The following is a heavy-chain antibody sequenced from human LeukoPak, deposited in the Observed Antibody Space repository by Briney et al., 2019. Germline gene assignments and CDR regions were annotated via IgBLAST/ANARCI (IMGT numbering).Heavy chain of an antibody. V-gene: IGHV1-2*06. CDR1: GYTFTGYY. Sequence: GASVKVSCKASGYTFTGYYIHWVRQAPGQGLEWMGRINPNSGGTNYAQKFQGRVTMTRDTSSSTAYMELSRLRSDEPAVYYCARPYCGGDCNFDYWGQGTLVTVSS. J-gene: IGHJ4*02. CDR3: ARPYCGGDCNFDY. CDR2: INPNSGGT. D-gene: IGHD2-21*02.